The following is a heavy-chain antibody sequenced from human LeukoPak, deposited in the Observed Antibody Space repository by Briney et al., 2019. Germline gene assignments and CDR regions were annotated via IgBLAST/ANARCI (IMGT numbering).Heavy chain of an antibody. CDR1: GGSISSGGYY. CDR3: ARRKGGDFIDN. Sequence: SETLSLTCTVSGGSISSGGYYCSWVRQPPGKGLEWMGYIYYSGSTYYNPSLKSRVTVSVDTSKNQLSLKLSSVTAADTAVYYCARRKGGDFIDNWGQGALVTVSS. CDR2: IYYSGST. D-gene: IGHD2-21*02. J-gene: IGHJ4*02. V-gene: IGHV4-31*03.